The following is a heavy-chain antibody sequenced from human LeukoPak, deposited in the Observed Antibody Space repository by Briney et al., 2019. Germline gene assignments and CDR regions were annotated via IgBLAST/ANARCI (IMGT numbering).Heavy chain of an antibody. D-gene: IGHD3-22*01. CDR2: IDYSGST. Sequence: PSETLSLTCTVPGGSISSGGYYWSWIRQHPGKGLEWIGYIDYSGSTYYNPSLGSRVTISVDTSKNQFSLKLSSVTAADTAVYYCARRRDSSVYDSFGIWGQGTMVTVSS. CDR3: ARRRDSSVYDSFGI. J-gene: IGHJ3*02. V-gene: IGHV4-31*03. CDR1: GGSISSGGYY.